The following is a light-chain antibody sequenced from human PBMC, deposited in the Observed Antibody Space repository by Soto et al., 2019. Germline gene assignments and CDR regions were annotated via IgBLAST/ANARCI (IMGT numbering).Light chain of an antibody. CDR1: SSNIGSNT. J-gene: IGLJ2*01. CDR3: AAWDDSLNVV. V-gene: IGLV1-44*01. CDR2: SNN. Sequence: QSVLTQPPSASGTPGQRVTISCSGSSSNIGSNTVNWYQQLPGTAPKLLIYSNNQRPSGVPDRFSGSKCGTSASLAISGLQSEDEADYYCAAWDDSLNVVFGGGTKLTVL.